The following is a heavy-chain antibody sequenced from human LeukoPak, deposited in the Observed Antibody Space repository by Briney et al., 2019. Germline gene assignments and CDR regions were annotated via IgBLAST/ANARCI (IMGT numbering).Heavy chain of an antibody. D-gene: IGHD4-17*01. Sequence: SETLSLTCTVSGGSISSSSYYWGWIRQPPGKGLEWIGSIYYSGSTYYNPSLKSRVTISVDTSKNQFSLKLSSVTAADTAVYYCARDESSDYGDYYYYGMDVWGQGTTVTVSS. V-gene: IGHV4-39*07. CDR1: GGSISSSSYY. CDR3: ARDESSDYGDYYYYGMDV. CDR2: IYYSGST. J-gene: IGHJ6*02.